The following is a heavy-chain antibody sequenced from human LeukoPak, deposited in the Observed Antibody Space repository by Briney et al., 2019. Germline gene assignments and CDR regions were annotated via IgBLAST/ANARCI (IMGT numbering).Heavy chain of an antibody. CDR2: ISSSGSTI. Sequence: GGSLRLSCAASGFTFSDYYMSWIRQAPGKGLEWVSYISSSGSTIYYADSVKGRFTISRDNAKNSLYLQMNSLRAEDTAVYYCAKAGGIAALDAFNIWGQGTMVTVPS. CDR1: GFTFSDYY. J-gene: IGHJ3*02. CDR3: AKAGGIAALDAFNI. D-gene: IGHD6-13*01. V-gene: IGHV3-11*01.